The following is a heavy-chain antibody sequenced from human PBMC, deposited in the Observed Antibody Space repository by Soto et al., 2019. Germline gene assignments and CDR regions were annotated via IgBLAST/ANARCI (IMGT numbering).Heavy chain of an antibody. D-gene: IGHD3-3*01. Sequence: PGGSLRLSCAVSGFTFSSSAMSWVRRAPGKGLEWVSGINGGDDSKYYAESVKGRFTISRDNAKNTLYLQMNSLRAEDTAVYYCARATPPPPFWYYYYYMDVWGKGTTVTVSS. J-gene: IGHJ6*03. CDR2: INGGDDSK. V-gene: IGHV3-23*01. CDR3: ARATPPPPFWYYYYYMDV. CDR1: GFTFSSSA.